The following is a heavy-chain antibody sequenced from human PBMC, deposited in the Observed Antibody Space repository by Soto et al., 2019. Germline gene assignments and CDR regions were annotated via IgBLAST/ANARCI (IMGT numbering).Heavy chain of an antibody. D-gene: IGHD3-22*01. CDR2: IYTSGST. CDR1: GGSISSYY. CDR3: ARVGRSEYYYDSSGYYSYYYYGMDV. J-gene: IGHJ6*02. V-gene: IGHV4-4*07. Sequence: SETLSLTCTVSGGSISSYYWSWIRQPAGEGLEWIGRIYTSGSTNYNPSLKSRVTMSVDTSKNQFSLKLSSVTAADTAVYYCARVGRSEYYYDSSGYYSYYYYGMDVWGQGTTVTVSS.